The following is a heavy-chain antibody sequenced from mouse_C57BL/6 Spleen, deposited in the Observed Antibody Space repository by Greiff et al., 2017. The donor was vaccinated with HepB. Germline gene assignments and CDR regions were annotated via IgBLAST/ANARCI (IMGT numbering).Heavy chain of an antibody. CDR1: GYTFTTYP. Sequence: VQLQESGAELVKPGASVKMSCKASGYTFTTYPIEWMKQNHGKSLEWIGNFHPYNDDTKYNEKFKGKATLTVEKSSSTVYLELSRLTSDDSAVYYCARSGSDYYGSSYRNWYFDVWGTGTTVTVSS. D-gene: IGHD1-1*01. CDR3: ARSGSDYYGSSYRNWYFDV. CDR2: FHPYNDDT. V-gene: IGHV1-47*01. J-gene: IGHJ1*03.